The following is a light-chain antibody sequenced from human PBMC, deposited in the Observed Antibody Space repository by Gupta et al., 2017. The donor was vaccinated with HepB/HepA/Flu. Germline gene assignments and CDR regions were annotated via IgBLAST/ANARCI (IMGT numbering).Light chain of an antibody. Sequence: SSVLTQPPSVSVAPGKTASLTCGGNNIGTKGVHWYQQMPGQAPVMVIYNDSDRPSGIPERFSGSNSGSTATLTISRVEAGDEAEYYCQVWDSSDDSAVFGGGTKLTVL. CDR2: NDS. J-gene: IGLJ2*01. V-gene: IGLV3-21*04. CDR1: NIGTKG. CDR3: QVWDSSDDSAV.